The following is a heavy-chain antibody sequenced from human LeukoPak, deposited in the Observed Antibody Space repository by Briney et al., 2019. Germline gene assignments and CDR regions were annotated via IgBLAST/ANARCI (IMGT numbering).Heavy chain of an antibody. CDR1: GDSISSSIYY. J-gene: IGHJ6*03. V-gene: IGHV4-39*07. D-gene: IGHD3-10*01. CDR2: IYNTGNT. CDR3: ARIRGFGADYYYYYMDV. Sequence: SETLSLTCTVSGDSISSSIYYWGWIRQPPGKGLEWIGSIYNTGNTYNNPSLQSRVTTSVDTSKNQFSLKLRSVTAADTAAYYCARIRGFGADYYYYYMDVWGKGTTVTVSS.